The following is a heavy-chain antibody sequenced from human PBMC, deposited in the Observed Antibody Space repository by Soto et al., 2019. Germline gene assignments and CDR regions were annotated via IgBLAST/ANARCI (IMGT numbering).Heavy chain of an antibody. CDR3: AKDKLEGSYDYVWGSYRYRDAFEI. V-gene: IGHV3-23*01. CDR2: INPMGDSA. J-gene: IGHJ3*02. Sequence: GLIRHPYGAAGVNIRKHGLSWIRKNPGKGLEWVSTINPMGDSAYYADSMKSLFAISRCNSKNTLYLQMNSLRAEDTAVYYCAKDKLEGSYDYVWGSYRYRDAFEIWGQGTMGTVS. D-gene: IGHD3-16*02. CDR1: GVNIRKHG.